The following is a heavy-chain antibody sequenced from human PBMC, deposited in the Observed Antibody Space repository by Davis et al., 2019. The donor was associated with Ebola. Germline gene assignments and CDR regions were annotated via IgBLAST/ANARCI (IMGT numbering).Heavy chain of an antibody. D-gene: IGHD3/OR15-3a*01. J-gene: IGHJ4*02. CDR2: IWYDGSNK. V-gene: IGHV3-33*08. CDR3: ARVWTTGDPDY. CDR1: GFTFSSYG. Sequence: GESLKISCAASGFTFSSYGMHWVRQAPGKGLEWVAVIWYDGSNKYYADSVKGRFTISRDNSKNTLYLQINSLRAEDTAVYYCARVWTTGDPDYWGQGTLVTVSS.